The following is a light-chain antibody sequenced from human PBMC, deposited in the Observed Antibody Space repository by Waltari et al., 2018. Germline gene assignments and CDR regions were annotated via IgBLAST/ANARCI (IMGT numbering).Light chain of an antibody. Sequence: QAVVTQEPSLTVSPGGTVTLTCGSSTGAVTSGHYPKWFQRNPGQVPRTLIYDTSHKHSWAPARFSGSLLGGKGALTLAGAQPEDEAEYYCLLWYSGPRWVFGGGTKLSVL. CDR3: LLWYSGPRWV. CDR1: TGAVTSGHY. CDR2: DTS. V-gene: IGLV7-46*01. J-gene: IGLJ3*02.